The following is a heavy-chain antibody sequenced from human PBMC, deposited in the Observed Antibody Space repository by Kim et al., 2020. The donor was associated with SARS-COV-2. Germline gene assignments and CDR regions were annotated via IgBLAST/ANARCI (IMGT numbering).Heavy chain of an antibody. CDR2: IYSGGSST. CDR1: GFTFSSYA. D-gene: IGHD3-22*01. Sequence: GGSLRLSCAASGFTFSSYAMSWVRQAPGKGLEWVSVIYSGGSSTYYADSVKGRFTISRDNSKNTLYLQMNSLRAEDTAVYYCAKDMDGGVYYDDAFDIWGQGTMVTVSS. J-gene: IGHJ3*02. CDR3: AKDMDGGVYYDDAFDI. V-gene: IGHV3-23*03.